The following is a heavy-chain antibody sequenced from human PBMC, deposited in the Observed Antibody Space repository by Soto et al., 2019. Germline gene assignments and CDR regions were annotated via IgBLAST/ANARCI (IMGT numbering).Heavy chain of an antibody. D-gene: IGHD2-2*01. CDR1: GFTFSSYA. J-gene: IGHJ6*02. Sequence: PGESLKISCAASGFTFSSYAMHWVRQAPGKGLEWVAVISYDGSNKYYADSVKGRFTISRDNSKNTLYLQMNSLRAEDTAVYYCARSYQQASMYYYYGMDVWGQGTTVTVSS. CDR3: ARSYQQASMYYYYGMDV. CDR2: ISYDGSNK. V-gene: IGHV3-30-3*01.